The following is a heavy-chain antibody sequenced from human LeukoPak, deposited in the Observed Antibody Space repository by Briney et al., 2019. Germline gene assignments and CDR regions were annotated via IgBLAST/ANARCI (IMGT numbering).Heavy chain of an antibody. J-gene: IGHJ4*02. Sequence: SETLSLTCTDSRGSISPYYWSWIRQPPRTGLEWIGYVFYSGSTSYNPSLKSRVTISVDTSKNQFSLKLSSVTAADTAVYYCARTTGYGAADFDYWGQGTLVTVSS. CDR3: ARTTGYGAADFDY. D-gene: IGHD4-17*01. CDR2: VFYSGST. CDR1: RGSISPYY. V-gene: IGHV4-59*01.